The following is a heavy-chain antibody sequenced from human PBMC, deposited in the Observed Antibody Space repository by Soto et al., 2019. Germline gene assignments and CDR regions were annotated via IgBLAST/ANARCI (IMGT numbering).Heavy chain of an antibody. CDR1: GYIFNSVG. V-gene: IGHV1-18*04. CDR3: ARDLNWNNVLGFVS. CDR2: VSTYTEHT. J-gene: IGHJ4*02. D-gene: IGHD1-20*01. Sequence: QLVQSGDEVKKPGASVKVSCRASGYIFNSVGISWLRQVPGQGLEWMGWVSTYTEHTKSVQKFQDRVTLTADTSTSTVPMELRSLRSADTAVYYCARDLNWNNVLGFVSLGQGNLVTVSS.